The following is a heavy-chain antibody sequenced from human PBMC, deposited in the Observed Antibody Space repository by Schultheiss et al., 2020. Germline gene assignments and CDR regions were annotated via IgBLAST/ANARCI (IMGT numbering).Heavy chain of an antibody. D-gene: IGHD1-26*01. Sequence: GGSLRLSGAASGFTFSTYGLSWVRQAPGKGLEWVSAISAGGSTYYADSVKGRFTISRDNAKNSLYLQMKSLRAEDTAVYYCARGLYSGSYYVDYYYYMDVWGKGTTVTVSS. V-gene: IGHV3-23*01. CDR3: ARGLYSGSYYVDYYYYMDV. CDR1: GFTFSTYG. CDR2: ISAGGST. J-gene: IGHJ6*03.